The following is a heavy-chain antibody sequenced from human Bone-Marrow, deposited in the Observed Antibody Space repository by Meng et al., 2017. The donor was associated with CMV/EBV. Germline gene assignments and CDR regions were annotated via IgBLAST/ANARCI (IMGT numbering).Heavy chain of an antibody. D-gene: IGHD2-21*01. CDR1: GDSVSSNTAA. CDR3: ARDPPYCWSCPDE. J-gene: IGHJ4*02. V-gene: IGHV6-1*01. Sequence: SQTLSLTCAISGDSVSSNTAAWNWIRHSPSRGLEWLGRTYYRSKWFHEYALSMKSRITINPDTVKNQFSLQLNSVTPEDTTVYYCARDPPYCWSCPDEWGQGTLVTVSS. CDR2: TYYRSKWFH.